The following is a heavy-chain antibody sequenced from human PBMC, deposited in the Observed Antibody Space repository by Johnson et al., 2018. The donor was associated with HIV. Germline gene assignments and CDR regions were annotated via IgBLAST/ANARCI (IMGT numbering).Heavy chain of an antibody. D-gene: IGHD1-26*01. Sequence: VQLVESGGGLVQPGGSLRLSCAASGFTFSSYAMSWVRQAPGKGLEWVSVISGRGGSTYYADSVKGRFTISRDNSKKPLYLQMNSLRAEDTAVYYCAKGSWALWSPWGQGTMVAVSS. V-gene: IGHV3-23*04. CDR2: ISGRGGST. J-gene: IGHJ3*01. CDR1: GFTFSSYA. CDR3: AKGSWALWSP.